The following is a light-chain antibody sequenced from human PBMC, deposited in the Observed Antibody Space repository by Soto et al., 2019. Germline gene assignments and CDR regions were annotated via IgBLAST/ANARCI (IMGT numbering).Light chain of an antibody. CDR1: QSVSSY. CDR2: DAS. V-gene: IGKV3-11*01. CDR3: HQRSNLLT. J-gene: IGKJ3*01. Sequence: EIVLTQSPATLSLSPGERATLSCRASQSVSSYLAWYQQKPGQAPRLLIYDASNRATGIPARFSGSGSWTDFTLTSSGLEREDLAVYYCHQRSNLLTFGPGTKVDIK.